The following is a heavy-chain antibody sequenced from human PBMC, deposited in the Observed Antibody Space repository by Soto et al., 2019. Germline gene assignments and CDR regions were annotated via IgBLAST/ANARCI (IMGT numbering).Heavy chain of an antibody. Sequence: QVQLVQSGAEVKKPGASVKVSCKASGYTFSSYGISWVGQAPGQGLEWMGWISAYNGNTNYAQKLQGRVTMTTDTSTSTAYMELRSLRSDDTAVYYCAREVAVAGQWEGYYYYSMDVWGKGTTVTVSS. CDR3: AREVAVAGQWEGYYYYSMDV. CDR1: GYTFSSYG. J-gene: IGHJ6*03. V-gene: IGHV1-18*01. D-gene: IGHD6-13*01. CDR2: ISAYNGNT.